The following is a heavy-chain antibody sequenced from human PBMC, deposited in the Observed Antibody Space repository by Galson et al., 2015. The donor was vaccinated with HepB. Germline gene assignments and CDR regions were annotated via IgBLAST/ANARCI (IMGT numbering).Heavy chain of an antibody. J-gene: IGHJ5*02. V-gene: IGHV3-23*01. CDR2: ISGSGGST. D-gene: IGHD3-10*01. Sequence: SLRLSCAASGFTFSSYAMSWVRQAPGKGLEWVSAISGSGGSTYYADSVKGRFTISRGNSKNTLYLQMNSLRAEDTAVYYCAKGIGMSNWFDPWGQGTLVTVSS. CDR1: GFTFSSYA. CDR3: AKGIGMSNWFDP.